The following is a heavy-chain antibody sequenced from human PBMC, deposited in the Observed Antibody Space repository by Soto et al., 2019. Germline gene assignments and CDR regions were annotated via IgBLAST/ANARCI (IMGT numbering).Heavy chain of an antibody. CDR3: ARFLDTAMENWFDP. J-gene: IGHJ5*02. V-gene: IGHV4-59*01. D-gene: IGHD5-18*01. CDR2: IYYSGST. CDR1: GGSISSYY. Sequence: SETLSLTCTVSGGSISSYYWSWIRQPPGKGLEWIGYIYYSGSTNYNPSLKSRVTISVDTSKNQFSLKLSSVTAADTAVYYCARFLDTAMENWFDPWGQGTLVTVSS.